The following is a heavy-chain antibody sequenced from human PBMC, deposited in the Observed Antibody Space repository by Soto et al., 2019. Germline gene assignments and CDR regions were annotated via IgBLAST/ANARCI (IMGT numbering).Heavy chain of an antibody. V-gene: IGHV1-46*01. J-gene: IGHJ4*02. Sequence: ASVKVSCKASGYTFTSYYMHWVRQAPGQGLGWMGIINPSGGSTSYAQKFQGRVTMTRDTSTSTVYMELSSLRSEDTAVYYCARGLHSSGYYFEVPDPHPLHYWGQGTLVTVSS. CDR3: ARGLHSSGYYFEVPDPHPLHY. CDR2: INPSGGST. CDR1: GYTFTSYY. D-gene: IGHD3-22*01.